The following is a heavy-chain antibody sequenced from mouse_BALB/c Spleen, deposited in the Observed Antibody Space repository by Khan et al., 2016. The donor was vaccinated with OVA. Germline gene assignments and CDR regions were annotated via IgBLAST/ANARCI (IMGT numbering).Heavy chain of an antibody. CDR3: ARAYYGNYREAMDY. D-gene: IGHD2-10*01. Sequence: QVQLKQSGPGLVAPSQSLSITCTVSGFSLTGYGVNWVRQPPGKGLEWLGMIWGDGSTDYYSALKSRMSISTENSKCQVSLKMNSLQTDDTARYYCARAYYGNYREAMDYWGQGTSVTVSS. V-gene: IGHV2-6-7*01. CDR1: GFSLTGYG. J-gene: IGHJ4*01. CDR2: IWGDGST.